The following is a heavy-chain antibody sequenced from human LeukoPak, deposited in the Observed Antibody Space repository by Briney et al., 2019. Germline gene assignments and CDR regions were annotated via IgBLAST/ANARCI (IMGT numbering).Heavy chain of an antibody. CDR3: ARDLLIGSRIYYYYGMDV. J-gene: IGHJ6*02. CDR2: ISSSGSTI. CDR1: GLTFSSYA. D-gene: IGHD3-22*01. Sequence: GGSLRLSCAASGLTFSSYAMSWVRQAPGKGLEWVSYISSSGSTIYYADSVKGRFTISRDNAKNSLYLQMNSLRAEDTAVYYCARDLLIGSRIYYYYGMDVWGQGTTVTVSS. V-gene: IGHV3-48*03.